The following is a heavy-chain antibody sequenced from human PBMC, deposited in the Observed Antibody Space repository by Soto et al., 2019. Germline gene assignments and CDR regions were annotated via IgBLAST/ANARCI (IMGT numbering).Heavy chain of an antibody. CDR3: ARDSLTVTTPDYYFDY. CDR2: IYYSGST. D-gene: IGHD4-17*01. CDR1: GGSISSGGYY. V-gene: IGHV4-31*03. Sequence: QVQLQESGPGLVKPSQTLSLTCTVSGGSISSGGYYWSWIRQHPGKGLEWIGYIYYSGSTYYNPSLKSRVTISVDTSKNQFSLKLSSVTAADTAVYYCARDSLTVTTPDYYFDYWGQGTLVTVSS. J-gene: IGHJ4*02.